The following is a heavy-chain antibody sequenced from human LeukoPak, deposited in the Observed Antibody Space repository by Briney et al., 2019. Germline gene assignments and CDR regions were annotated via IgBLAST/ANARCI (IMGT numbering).Heavy chain of an antibody. CDR2: IYYSGST. Sequence: PSETLSLTCTVSGGSISSSSYYWGWTRQPPGKGLEWIGSIYYSGSTYYNPSLKSRVTISVDTSKNQFSLKLSSVTAADTAVYYCARHAGGSSSPFDYWGQGTLVTVSS. CDR1: GGSISSSSYY. J-gene: IGHJ4*02. D-gene: IGHD6-13*01. CDR3: ARHAGGSSSPFDY. V-gene: IGHV4-39*01.